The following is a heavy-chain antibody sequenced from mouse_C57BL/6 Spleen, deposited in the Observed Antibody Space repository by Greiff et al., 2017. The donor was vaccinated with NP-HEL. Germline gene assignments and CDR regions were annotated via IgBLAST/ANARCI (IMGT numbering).Heavy chain of an antibody. CDR2: IDPSDSET. CDR3: ARRGYYDYEGAMDD. J-gene: IGHJ4*01. Sequence: QVQLQQPGAELVRPGSSVKLSCKASGYTFTSYWMHWVKQRPIQGLEWIGNIDPSDSETHYNQKFKDKATLTVDQSSSTAYMPLRSLTSEDSAVYDCARRGYYDYEGAMDDWGQGTSVTVSS. D-gene: IGHD2-4*01. CDR1: GYTFTSYW. V-gene: IGHV1-52*01.